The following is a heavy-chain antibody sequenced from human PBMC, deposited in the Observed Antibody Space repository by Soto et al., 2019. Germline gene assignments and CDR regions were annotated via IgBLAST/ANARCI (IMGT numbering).Heavy chain of an antibody. J-gene: IGHJ6*02. CDR2: IYWDADK. CDR1: GFSLSTSGVG. Sequence: QITLKESGPTLVKPTQTLTLTCTFSGFSLSTSGVGVAWIRQPPGKALEWLALIYWDADKRYRPSLESRLTITKDTSKNPVVLTMTNMDPVATATYYCAYLPCSGGSCYWFSFSGMDVWGQGTTVTVSS. CDR3: AYLPCSGGSCYWFSFSGMDV. V-gene: IGHV2-5*02. D-gene: IGHD2-15*01.